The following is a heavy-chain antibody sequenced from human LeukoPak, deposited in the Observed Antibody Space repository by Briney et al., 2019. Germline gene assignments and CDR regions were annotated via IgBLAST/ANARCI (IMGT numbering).Heavy chain of an antibody. J-gene: IGHJ5*02. CDR1: GYTFTSYG. V-gene: IGHV1-18*01. CDR3: ARVGAAGPNWFDP. CDR2: ISAYNGNT. Sequence: ASVKVSCKASGYTFTSYGISWVRQAPGRGLEWMRWISAYNGNTNYAQKLQGRVTMTTDTPTSIAYMQLRSLRSDDTAVYYCARVGAAGPNWFDPWGQGTLVTVSS. D-gene: IGHD6-13*01.